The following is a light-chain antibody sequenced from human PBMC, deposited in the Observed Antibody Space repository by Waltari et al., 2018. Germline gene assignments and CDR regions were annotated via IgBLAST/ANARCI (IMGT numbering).Light chain of an antibody. J-gene: IGKJ2*01. Sequence: DIQITQSPSSLSASVGDRVTITCRASQSISSYLNWYQQKPGKAPNLLIYAASTLQSGVPSRFSGSASGTDFTLTISSLQPEDFATYYCQQSYSTPRTFGQGTKLEIK. CDR3: QQSYSTPRT. CDR1: QSISSY. V-gene: IGKV1-39*01. CDR2: AAS.